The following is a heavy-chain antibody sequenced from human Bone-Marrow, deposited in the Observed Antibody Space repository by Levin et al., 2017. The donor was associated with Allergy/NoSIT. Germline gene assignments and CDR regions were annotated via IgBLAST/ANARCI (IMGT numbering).Heavy chain of an antibody. D-gene: IGHD1-26*01. CDR1: GFIFSSYG. V-gene: IGHV3-30*03. CDR2: ISFRGNEK. Sequence: GESLKISCTGSGFIFSSYGVHWVRQAPGKGLEWVAVISFRGNEKYYADSVKGRFTVSRDNSNNTASLEMHRLSLEDTAVYYCARDPSRLLSGGRADHWGQGALVTVSS. CDR3: ARDPSRLLSGGRADH. J-gene: IGHJ4*02.